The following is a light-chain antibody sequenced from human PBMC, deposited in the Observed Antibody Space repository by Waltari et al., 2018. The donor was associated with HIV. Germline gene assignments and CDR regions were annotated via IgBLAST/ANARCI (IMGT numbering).Light chain of an antibody. J-gene: IGLJ2*01. CDR3: SSYTNRDTVV. V-gene: IGLV2-14*03. CDR1: SSDVGGYQY. Sequence: QSALSQPASVSGSFGQSITISCTGTSSDVGGYQYVSWYQQQPGKAPKLLISEVSNRASGVSSRFSGTKSGDTASLTSFWLQAEDEADYYCSSYTNRDTVVFGGGTKLTVV. CDR2: EVS.